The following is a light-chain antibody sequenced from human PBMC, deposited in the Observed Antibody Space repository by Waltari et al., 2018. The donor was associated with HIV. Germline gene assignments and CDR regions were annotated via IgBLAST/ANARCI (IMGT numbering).Light chain of an antibody. CDR3: SSYTSSTTYV. CDR2: DVS. CDR1: RNAVRRSNS. J-gene: IGLJ1*01. V-gene: IGLV2-14*03. Sequence: QSALTPPASVSGSPRPSITISCPGTRNAVRRSNSVSRHQQHPGEAPKLIIHDVSDRPSGISNRFSGSKSGNTASLTISGLQTEDEADYYCSSYTSSTTYVFGTGTRVTVL.